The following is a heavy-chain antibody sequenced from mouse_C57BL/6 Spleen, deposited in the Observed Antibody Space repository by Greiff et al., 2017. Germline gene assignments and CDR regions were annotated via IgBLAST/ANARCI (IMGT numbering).Heavy chain of an antibody. D-gene: IGHD1-1*01. V-gene: IGHV1-82*01. CDR2: IYPGDGDT. Sequence: VHLVESGPELVKPGASVKISCKASGYAFSSSWMNWVKQRPGKGLEWIGRIYPGDGDTNYNGKFKGKATLTADKSSSTAYMQLSSLTSEDSAVYFCARRFITTVVATDYAMDYWGQGTSVTVSS. J-gene: IGHJ4*01. CDR1: GYAFSSSW. CDR3: ARRFITTVVATDYAMDY.